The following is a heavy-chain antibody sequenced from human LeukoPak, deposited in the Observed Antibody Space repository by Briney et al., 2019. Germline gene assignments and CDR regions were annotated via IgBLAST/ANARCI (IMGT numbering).Heavy chain of an antibody. CDR1: GGSIGSHY. Sequence: SETLSLTCTVSGGSIGSHYWTWIRQTPGKGLEWIGYVYDIGSTKYNPSLKSRVTISVDTSKNQFSLRLSSVTAADTAVYYCARDGYYYDSSGYYYFHWFDPWGQGTLVTVSS. V-gene: IGHV4-59*11. D-gene: IGHD3-22*01. CDR3: ARDGYYYDSSGYYYFHWFDP. J-gene: IGHJ5*02. CDR2: VYDIGST.